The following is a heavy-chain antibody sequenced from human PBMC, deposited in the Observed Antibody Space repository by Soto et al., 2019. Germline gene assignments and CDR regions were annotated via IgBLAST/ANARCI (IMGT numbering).Heavy chain of an antibody. V-gene: IGHV3-48*03. CDR1: GFTFSRFE. D-gene: IGHD3-10*01. CDR2: ISSSGSTA. J-gene: IGHJ1*01. Sequence: LRLSFAASGFTFSRFELHWVRQAPGKGLEWISYISSSGSTAYYASSVEGRFTISRDNANNSVYLQMDSLRAEDTALYYCTRAAWFPYLSFYWGQGALVTVSS. CDR3: TRAAWFPYLSFY.